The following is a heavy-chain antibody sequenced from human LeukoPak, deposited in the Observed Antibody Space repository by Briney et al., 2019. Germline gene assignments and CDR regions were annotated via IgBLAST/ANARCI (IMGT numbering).Heavy chain of an antibody. D-gene: IGHD6-13*01. J-gene: IGHJ4*02. CDR2: IYYSGST. CDR1: GGSISSYY. Sequence: SETLSLTCTVSGGSISSYYWGWIRQPPGKGLEWIGSIYYSGSTYYNPSLKSRVTISVDTSKNQFSLKLSSVTAADTAVYYCARDLTAAGPFDYWGQGTLVTVSS. V-gene: IGHV4-39*07. CDR3: ARDLTAAGPFDY.